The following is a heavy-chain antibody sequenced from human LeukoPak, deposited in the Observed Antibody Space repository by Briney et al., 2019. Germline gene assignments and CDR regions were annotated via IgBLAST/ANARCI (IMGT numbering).Heavy chain of an antibody. CDR1: GYSISTGYY. V-gene: IGHV4-38-2*02. J-gene: IGHJ3*02. D-gene: IGHD4-17*01. CDR2: IYHSGST. CDR3: AREPNDYGDYAHAFDI. Sequence: SETLSLTCTVSGYSISTGYYWGWIRQPPGKGLEWIGTIYHSGSTYYNPSLKSRVTISVDTSKNQFSLKLSSVTAADTAVYYCAREPNDYGDYAHAFDIWGQGTMVTVSS.